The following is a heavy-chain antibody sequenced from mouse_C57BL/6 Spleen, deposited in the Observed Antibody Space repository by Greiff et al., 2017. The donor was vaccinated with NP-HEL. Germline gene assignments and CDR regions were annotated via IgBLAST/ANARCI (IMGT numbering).Heavy chain of an antibody. J-gene: IGHJ2*01. V-gene: IGHV6-3*01. CDR1: GFTFSNYW. CDR2: IRLKSDNYAT. D-gene: IGHD3-2*02. Sequence: EVKLQESGGGLVQPGGSMKLSCVASGFTFSNYWMNWVRQSPEKGLEWVAQIRLKSDNYATHYAESVKGRFTISRDDSKSSVYLQMNNLRAEDTGIYYCTVPSLRDYFDYWGQGTTLTVSS. CDR3: TVPSLRDYFDY.